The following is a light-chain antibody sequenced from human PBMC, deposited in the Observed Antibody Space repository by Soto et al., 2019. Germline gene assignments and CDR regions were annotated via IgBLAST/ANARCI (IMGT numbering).Light chain of an antibody. CDR1: QSVSSSY. CDR3: QQGGSSPS. V-gene: IGKV3-20*01. J-gene: IGKJ1*01. Sequence: EIVLTQSPGTLSLSPGERATLSCRASQSVSSSYLAWYQQKPGQAPRLLIYDTSSGATGITDRFSSSGSGTDFTLAISRLEPEVFAVYYCQQGGSSPSFGQGTKVELK. CDR2: DTS.